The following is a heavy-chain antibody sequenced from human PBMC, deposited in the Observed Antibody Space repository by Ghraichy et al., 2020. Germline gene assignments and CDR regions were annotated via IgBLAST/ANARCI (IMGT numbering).Heavy chain of an antibody. V-gene: IGHV4-34*01. D-gene: IGHD3-3*01. CDR3: ARGVLRRFLEFARPSRKYGLDN. CDR1: GGPINGYY. CDR2: MNHFGTT. Sequence: SETLSLTCAVYGGPINGYYWCWIRQSPGRGLEWIGVMNHFGTTKDSSSLKSRVTLSIDTYKNKFSLNLTPVTAADTAVYYCARGVLRRFLEFARPSRKYGLDNWGQWTAVTV. J-gene: IGHJ6*02.